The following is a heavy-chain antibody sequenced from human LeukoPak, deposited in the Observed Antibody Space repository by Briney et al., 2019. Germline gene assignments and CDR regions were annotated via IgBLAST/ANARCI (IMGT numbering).Heavy chain of an antibody. CDR3: ARVSGWHNWFDP. V-gene: IGHV1-2*06. Sequence: RASVKVSCKASGYTFTGYYMHWVRQAPGQGLEWMGRINPNSGGTNYAQKFQGRVTMTRDTSISTAYMELSRLRSDDTAVYYCARVSGWHNWFDPWGQGTLVTVSS. J-gene: IGHJ5*02. CDR2: INPNSGGT. CDR1: GYTFTGYY. D-gene: IGHD6-19*01.